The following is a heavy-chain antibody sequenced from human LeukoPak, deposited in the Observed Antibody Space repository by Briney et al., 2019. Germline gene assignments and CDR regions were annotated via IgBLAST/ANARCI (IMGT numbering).Heavy chain of an antibody. D-gene: IGHD5-18*01. CDR1: GGSISSSSYY. V-gene: IGHV4-39*07. Sequence: SETLSLTCTVSGGSISSSSYYWGWIRQPPGKGLEWIGSIYYSGSTYYNPSLKSRVTISVDTSKNQFSLKLSSVTAADTAVYYCARGGLDGWIQLWPTSHFDYWGQGTLVTVSS. CDR2: IYYSGST. CDR3: ARGGLDGWIQLWPTSHFDY. J-gene: IGHJ4*02.